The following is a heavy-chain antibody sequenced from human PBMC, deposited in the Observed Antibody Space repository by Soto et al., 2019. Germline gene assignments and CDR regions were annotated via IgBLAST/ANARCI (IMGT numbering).Heavy chain of an antibody. V-gene: IGHV4-30-2*01. CDR3: ARALWFRESLPFYGMDV. Sequence: SETLSLTCAVSGGSISSGGYSWSWIRQPPGKGLEWIGYIYHSGSTYYNPSLKSRVTISVDRSKNQFSLKLSSVTAADTAVYYCARALWFRESLPFYGMDVWGQGTTVTVSS. CDR2: IYHSGST. D-gene: IGHD3-10*01. J-gene: IGHJ6*02. CDR1: GGSISSGGYS.